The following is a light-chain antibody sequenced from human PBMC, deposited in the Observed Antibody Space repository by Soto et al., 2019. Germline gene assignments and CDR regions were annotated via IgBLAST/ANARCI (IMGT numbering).Light chain of an antibody. Sequence: EIVLTQSPGTLSLSPGERATLSCRASQSVSSNFLAWYQQKPGQAPRLLIYGASSRATGIPDRFSGSGSGTDFTLASNRLEPKDFAVYYCQQYDSSPLTFGGGTKVEIK. CDR1: QSVSSNF. J-gene: IGKJ4*01. V-gene: IGKV3-20*01. CDR3: QQYDSSPLT. CDR2: GAS.